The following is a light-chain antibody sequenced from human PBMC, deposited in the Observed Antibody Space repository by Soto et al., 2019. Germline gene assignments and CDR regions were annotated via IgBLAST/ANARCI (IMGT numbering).Light chain of an antibody. J-gene: IGLJ1*01. V-gene: IGLV2-14*03. CDR3: SSFRSSSTSYV. Sequence: QSVLTQPAPVSGSPGQSITISCTGTSSDIGDSNYVSWYQQHPGKAPKLVIYDVSNRPSGVSNRISGSKSAKTASLTIFGLQAEDEADYYCSSFRSSSTSYVFGTGTKVTVL. CDR2: DVS. CDR1: SSDIGDSNY.